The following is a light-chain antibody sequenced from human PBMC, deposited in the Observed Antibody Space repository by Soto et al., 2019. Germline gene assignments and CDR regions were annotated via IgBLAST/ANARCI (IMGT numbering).Light chain of an antibody. CDR2: GES. CDR1: QSVSSSY. J-gene: IGKJ5*01. V-gene: IGKV3-20*01. Sequence: EILLTQSPGTLSLSRGERATLSCSASQSVSSSYLAWYQQKPGQAPRLLIYGESSRATGIPDRFSGSGAETDFTLTISRLEPEDFAVYYCQQYGSSPITFGQGKRLEIK. CDR3: QQYGSSPIT.